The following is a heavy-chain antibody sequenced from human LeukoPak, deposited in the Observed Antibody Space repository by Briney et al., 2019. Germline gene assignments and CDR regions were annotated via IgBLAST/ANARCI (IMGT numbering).Heavy chain of an antibody. V-gene: IGHV4-59*08. CDR1: GGSIRSYF. CDR2: VYYSGST. CDR3: ARRPDGTSHFDY. J-gene: IGHJ4*02. D-gene: IGHD6-6*01. Sequence: SETLSLTCTVSGGSIRSYFWSWIRQPPGKGLEWIGYVYYSGSTNYNPSLKSRVTISVDTSKKQFSLKLSSVAAADTAVYYCARRPDGTSHFDYWGQGTLVTVSS.